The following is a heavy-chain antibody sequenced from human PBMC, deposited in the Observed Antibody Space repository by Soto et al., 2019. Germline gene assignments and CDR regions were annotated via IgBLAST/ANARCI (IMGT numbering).Heavy chain of an antibody. J-gene: IGHJ4*02. V-gene: IGHV3-21*06. CDR1: GFIFTRYS. Sequence: GGSLRLSCAASGFIFTRYSMNWVRQAPGKGLEWVSSISSTTNYIYYGDSMKGRFTISRDNAKNSLYLEMNSLRAEDTAVYYCARESEDLTSNFDYWGQGTLVTVSS. CDR2: ISSTTNYI. CDR3: ARESEDLTSNFDY.